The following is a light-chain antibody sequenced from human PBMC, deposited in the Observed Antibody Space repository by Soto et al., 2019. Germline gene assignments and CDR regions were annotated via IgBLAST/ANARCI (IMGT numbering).Light chain of an antibody. Sequence: DLQLTQSPSSLSASVGDRISITCRASQGINSYVAWYQQKPGKAPKLLIYEASSLQSGVPSRFSGSGSGTEFTLSISSLQPDDFATYYCQHYNVYPWTFGQGTKVDIK. J-gene: IGKJ1*01. CDR2: EAS. CDR1: QGINSY. CDR3: QHYNVYPWT. V-gene: IGKV1-16*01.